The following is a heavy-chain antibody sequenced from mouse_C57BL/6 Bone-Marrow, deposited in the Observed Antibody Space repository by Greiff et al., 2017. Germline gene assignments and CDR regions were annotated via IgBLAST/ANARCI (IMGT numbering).Heavy chain of an antibody. V-gene: IGHV2-9-1*01. CDR1: GFSLTSYA. CDR2: IWTGGGT. J-gene: IGHJ2*01. CDR3: ARNLPYYYGSISCFDY. Sequence: QVQLQQSGPGLVAPSQSLSITCTVSGFSLTSYAISWVRQPPGNGLEWLGVIWTGGGTNYNSALKSRLSISKDNSKSQVFLKMNSLQTDDTARYYCARNLPYYYGSISCFDYWGQGTTLTVSA. D-gene: IGHD1-1*01.